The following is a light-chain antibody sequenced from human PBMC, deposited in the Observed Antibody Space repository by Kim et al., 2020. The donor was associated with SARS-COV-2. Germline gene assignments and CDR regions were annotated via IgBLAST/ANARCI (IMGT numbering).Light chain of an antibody. CDR1: QSVSSIY. Sequence: EIVLTQSPGTLSLSPGETATLSCRASQSVSSIYLAWYQQKSGRAPRLLIYGASNRVTGTPDRFSGSGSGTDFTLTISRLEPEDFAVYYCQQYSRSPLTFGGGTKVDIK. CDR3: QQYSRSPLT. J-gene: IGKJ4*01. CDR2: GAS. V-gene: IGKV3-20*01.